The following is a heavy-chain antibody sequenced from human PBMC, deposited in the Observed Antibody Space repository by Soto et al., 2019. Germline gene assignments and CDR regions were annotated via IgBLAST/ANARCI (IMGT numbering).Heavy chain of an antibody. CDR1: GFTFSVYY. Sequence: GGSLRLSCAASGFTFSVYYMSWIRQAPGKGLEWVSYISSSGSTIYYADSVKGRFTISRDNAKNSLYLQMNSLRAEDTAVYYCARFPDSSGWYHDAFDIWGQGTMVTVSS. V-gene: IGHV3-11*01. J-gene: IGHJ3*02. D-gene: IGHD6-19*01. CDR3: ARFPDSSGWYHDAFDI. CDR2: ISSSGSTI.